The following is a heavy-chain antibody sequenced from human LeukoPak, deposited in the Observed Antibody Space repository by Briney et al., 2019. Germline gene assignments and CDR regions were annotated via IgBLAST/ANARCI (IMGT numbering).Heavy chain of an antibody. Sequence: SETLSLTCTVSGGSISSSSYYWGWIRQPPGKGLEWIGSIYYSGSTYYNPSLKSRVTISVDTSKNQFSLKLSSVTAADTAVYYCARVSVGASNFDYWGQGTLVTVSS. CDR2: IYYSGST. CDR3: ARVSVGASNFDY. CDR1: GGSISSSSYY. J-gene: IGHJ4*02. D-gene: IGHD1-26*01. V-gene: IGHV4-39*07.